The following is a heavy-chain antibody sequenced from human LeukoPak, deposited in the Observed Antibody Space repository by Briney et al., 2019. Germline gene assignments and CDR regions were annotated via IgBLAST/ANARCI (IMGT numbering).Heavy chain of an antibody. Sequence: PGGSLRLSCVATGFTFDDHTIHWVRQRPGKGLEWVSLVTWEGFAFYGDSVKGRFTVSRDRKENSVSLQMSSLNPEDSAVYFCVRDALPHCASSSCYQFDYGGQGTRVTVSS. D-gene: IGHD2-2*01. CDR2: VTWEGFA. V-gene: IGHV3-43*01. J-gene: IGHJ4*02. CDR3: VRDALPHCASSSCYQFDY. CDR1: GFTFDDHT.